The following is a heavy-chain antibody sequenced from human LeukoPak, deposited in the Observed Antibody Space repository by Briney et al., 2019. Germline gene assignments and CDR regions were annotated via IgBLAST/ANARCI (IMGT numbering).Heavy chain of an antibody. CDR3: ARGVRGSYGTDL. J-gene: IGHJ5*02. CDR1: GFTFSSDW. Sequence: RSGGSLRLSCAASGFTFSSDWMHWVRQAPGQGLVWVSRINPSGSSTNYADSVKGRFTISRDNAMNTLYLHLNSLRAEDTAAYYCARGVRGSYGTDLWGQGTLVTVSS. D-gene: IGHD1-26*01. CDR2: INPSGSST. V-gene: IGHV3-74*01.